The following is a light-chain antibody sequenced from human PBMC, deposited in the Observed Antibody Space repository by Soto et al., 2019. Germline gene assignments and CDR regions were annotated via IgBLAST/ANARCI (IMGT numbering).Light chain of an antibody. CDR1: SSDVGASDF. CDR2: EIS. Sequence: QSALTQPACVSESPGQSITISCTGTSSDVGASDFVSWYQQHPGKAPELIIYEISNRPSGVSSRFSGSKSGNTASLTISGLQAEDESDYYCSSYTTSHTLVFGGGTKVTVL. V-gene: IGLV2-14*01. J-gene: IGLJ2*01. CDR3: SSYTTSHTLV.